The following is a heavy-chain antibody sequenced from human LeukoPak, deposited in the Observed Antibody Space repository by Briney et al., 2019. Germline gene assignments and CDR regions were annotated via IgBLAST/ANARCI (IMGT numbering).Heavy chain of an antibody. CDR2: MNPNIGTT. CDR3: ARSRVGNGDYLFEDV. CDR1: GYTFTTYD. Sequence: VASVKVSCKASGYTFTTYDINWVRQATGQGLEWMGWMNPNIGTTDYAQKFQGRFTITMDTSISTTYMELSGLTSEDTAVYYCARSRVGNGDYLFEDVWGQGTLVTVSS. J-gene: IGHJ4*02. V-gene: IGHV1-8*03. D-gene: IGHD4-17*01.